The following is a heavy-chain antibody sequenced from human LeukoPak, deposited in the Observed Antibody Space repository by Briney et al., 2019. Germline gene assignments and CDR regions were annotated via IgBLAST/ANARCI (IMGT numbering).Heavy chain of an antibody. D-gene: IGHD1-26*01. J-gene: IGHJ4*02. CDR2: IYPGDSDT. CDR1: GYSFTSYW. CDR3: ARQVGATVVLGAIFDY. Sequence: GESLKISCKGFGYSFTSYWIGWVRQMPGKGLEWMGIIYPGDSDTRYSPSFQGQVTISADKSISTAYLQWSSLKASDTAMYYCARQVGATVVLGAIFDYWGQGTLVTVSS. V-gene: IGHV5-51*01.